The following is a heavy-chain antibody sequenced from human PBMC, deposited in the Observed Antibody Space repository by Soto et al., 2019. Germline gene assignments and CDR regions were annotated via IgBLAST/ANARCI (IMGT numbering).Heavy chain of an antibody. CDR1: GYTFTSYY. V-gene: IGHV1-46*01. J-gene: IGHJ6*02. D-gene: IGHD3-10*01. Sequence: GASVKVSGKASGYTFTSYYMHWVRQAPGQGLEWMGIINPSGGSTSYAQKFQGRVTMTRDTSTSTVYMELSSLRSEDTAVYYCARDITMVRGVVRYYGMDVWGQGTTVTVSS. CDR2: INPSGGST. CDR3: ARDITMVRGVVRYYGMDV.